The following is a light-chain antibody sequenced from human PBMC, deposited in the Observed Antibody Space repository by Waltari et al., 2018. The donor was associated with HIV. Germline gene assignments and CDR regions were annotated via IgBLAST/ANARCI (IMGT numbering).Light chain of an antibody. Sequence: QSALTQPASVSGSPGQSITISCTGASSDVGCYDCISWYQQHPGKAPRRFIYEVTNRPSGVSNRFFGSKSANTAALTISGLQADDEADYYCSYTGTNSLHFGGGTKVTVL. CDR1: SSDVGCYDC. CDR3: SYTGTNSLH. V-gene: IGLV2-14*01. CDR2: EVT. J-gene: IGLJ2*01.